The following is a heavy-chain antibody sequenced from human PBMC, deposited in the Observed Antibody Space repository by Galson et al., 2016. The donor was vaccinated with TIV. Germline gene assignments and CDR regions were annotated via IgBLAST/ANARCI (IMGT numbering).Heavy chain of an antibody. D-gene: IGHD2-2*01. V-gene: IGHV4-30-2*01. Sequence: YSPSLNSRVTISLDISKNQFSLKVKSVTAADTAMYYCARGEWPSVPDAMQAFDIWGQGTMVAVSS. CDR3: ARGEWPSVPDAMQAFDI. J-gene: IGHJ3*02.